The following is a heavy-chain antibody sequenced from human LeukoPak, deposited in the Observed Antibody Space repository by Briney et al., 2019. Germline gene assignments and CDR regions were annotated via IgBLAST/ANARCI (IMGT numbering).Heavy chain of an antibody. CDR1: GFTFSSYA. CDR2: ISYDGSNK. CDR3: ARARLATSSSWYQSRDFYYYYGMDV. V-gene: IGHV3-30*04. D-gene: IGHD6-13*01. Sequence: GGSLRLSCAASGFTFSSYAMHWVRQAPGKGLEWVAVISYDGSNKYYADSVKGRFTISRDNSKNTLYLQMNSLRAEDTAVYYCARARLATSSSWYQSRDFYYYYGMDVWGQGTTVTVSS. J-gene: IGHJ6*02.